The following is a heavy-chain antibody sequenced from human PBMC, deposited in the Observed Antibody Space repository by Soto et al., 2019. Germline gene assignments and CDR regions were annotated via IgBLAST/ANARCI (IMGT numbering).Heavy chain of an antibody. CDR3: ARADYYGDTGSY. CDR2: IKEDGSEK. J-gene: IGHJ4*02. D-gene: IGHD3-10*01. CDR1: GFTFSTSW. V-gene: IGHV3-7*01. Sequence: GGSLRLSCAASGFTFSTSWMSWVRQAPGKGLEWVANIKEDGSEKYYVDSVKGRFTISRDHAKNSLYLQMNSLGADDTAVYYCARADYYGDTGSYWGQGTLVTVSS.